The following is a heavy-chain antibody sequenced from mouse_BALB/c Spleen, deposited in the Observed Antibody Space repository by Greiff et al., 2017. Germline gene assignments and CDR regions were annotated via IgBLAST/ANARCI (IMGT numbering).Heavy chain of an antibody. Sequence: VQLQESGPGLVAPSQSLSITCTVSGFSLTGYGVNWVRQPPGKGLEWLGMIWGDGSTDYNSALKSRLSISKDNSKSQVFLKMNSLQTDDTARYYCAREDYDGAMDYWGQGTSVTVSS. CDR1: GFSLTGYG. V-gene: IGHV2-6-7*01. D-gene: IGHD2-4*01. J-gene: IGHJ4*01. CDR2: IWGDGST. CDR3: AREDYDGAMDY.